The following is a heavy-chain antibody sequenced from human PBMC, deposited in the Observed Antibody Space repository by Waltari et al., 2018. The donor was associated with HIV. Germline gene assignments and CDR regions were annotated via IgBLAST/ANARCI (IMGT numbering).Heavy chain of an antibody. CDR2: INPGNADT. V-gene: IGHV5-51*01. CDR1: GYKLNTYW. CDR3: VVGPHYFDGPEGRGRLDYFQN. D-gene: IGHD3-9*01. J-gene: IGHJ1*01. Sequence: EVQLVQSRKEIKKPGESLKISCKGSGYKLNTYWIGWVRQMPGKGLEWMGIINPGNADTRYSLSSQGQVTISADTSVTTAYLHWRSLKASDTAKYYCVVGPHYFDGPEGRGRLDYFQNWGQGTLVTVSS.